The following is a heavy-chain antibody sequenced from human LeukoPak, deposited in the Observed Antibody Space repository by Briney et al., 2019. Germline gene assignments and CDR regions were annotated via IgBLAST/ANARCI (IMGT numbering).Heavy chain of an antibody. D-gene: IGHD6-19*01. J-gene: IGHJ4*02. CDR2: IYYIGST. Sequence: SETLSLTCTVSGGSISSYYWSWIRQPPGQGLEWIGYIYYIGSTNYNPSLKSRLTMSLDTSKTQFSLKLSSVTAADTAVYYCARGRISSGWFAHFDYWGQGTPVTVSS. CDR3: ARGRISSGWFAHFDY. V-gene: IGHV4-59*01. CDR1: GGSISSYY.